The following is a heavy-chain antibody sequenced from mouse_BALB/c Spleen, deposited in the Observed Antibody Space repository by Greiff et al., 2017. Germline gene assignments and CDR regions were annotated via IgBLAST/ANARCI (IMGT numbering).Heavy chain of an antibody. J-gene: IGHJ2*01. Sequence: DVHLVESGGDLVKPGGSLKLSCAASGFTFSSYGMSWVRQTPDKRLEWVATISSGGSYTYYPDSVKGRFTISRDNAKNTLYLQMSSLKSEDTAMYYCARQRDGFDYWGQGTTLTVSS. CDR1: GFTFSSYG. V-gene: IGHV5-6*01. CDR2: ISSGGSYT. D-gene: IGHD1-1*01. CDR3: ARQRDGFDY.